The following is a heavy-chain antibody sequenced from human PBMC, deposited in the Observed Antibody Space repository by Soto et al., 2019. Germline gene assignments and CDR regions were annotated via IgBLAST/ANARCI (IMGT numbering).Heavy chain of an antibody. D-gene: IGHD2-15*01. J-gene: IGHJ3*02. V-gene: IGHV3-33*01. CDR1: GFTFSSYG. Sequence: QVQLVESGGGVVQPGRSLRLSCAASGFTFSSYGMHWVRQAPGKGLEWVAVIWYDGSNKYYADFVKGRFTISRDNSKNTLYLQMNSLRAEDTAVYYCARACSGGSCYPSIWGQGTMVTVSS. CDR3: ARACSGGSCYPSI. CDR2: IWYDGSNK.